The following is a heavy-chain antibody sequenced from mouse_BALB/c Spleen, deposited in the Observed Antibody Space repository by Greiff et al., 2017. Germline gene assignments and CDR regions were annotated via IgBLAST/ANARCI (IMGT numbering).Heavy chain of an antibody. Sequence: EQVVESGAELAKPGASVKMSCKASGYTFTSYWMHWVKQRPGQGLEWIGYINPSTGYTEYNQKFKDKATLTADKSSSTAYMQLSSLTSEDSAVYYCAPATDYAMDYWGQGTSVTVSS. D-gene: IGHD1-1*01. CDR3: APATDYAMDY. CDR1: GYTFTSYW. CDR2: INPSTGYT. V-gene: IGHV1-7*01. J-gene: IGHJ4*01.